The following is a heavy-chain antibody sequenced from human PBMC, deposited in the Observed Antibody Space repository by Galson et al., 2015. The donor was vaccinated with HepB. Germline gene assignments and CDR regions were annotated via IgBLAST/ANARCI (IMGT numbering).Heavy chain of an antibody. D-gene: IGHD5-12*01. CDR3: AKVSGYDYYYNYGMDV. CDR2: ISGTSGTI. J-gene: IGHJ6*02. CDR1: GFNFNSYS. Sequence: SLRLSCAASGFNFNSYSVNWVRQAPGKGPEWLSYISGTSGTIYNADSVKGRFTVSRDNSKNILYLQMNSLRVEDTAVYYCAKVSGYDYYYNYGMDVWGQGTTVTVSS. V-gene: IGHV3-48*01.